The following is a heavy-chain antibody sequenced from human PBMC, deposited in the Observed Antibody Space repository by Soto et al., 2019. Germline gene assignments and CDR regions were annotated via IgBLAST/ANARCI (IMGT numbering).Heavy chain of an antibody. Sequence: ASVKVSCKASGYTFTSYYMHWVRQAPGQGLEWMGIINPSGGSTSYAQKFQGRVTMTRDTSTSTVYMELSSLRSEDTAVYYCARDHGYDFSHRHPPDYWGQGTLVTVSS. D-gene: IGHD3-3*01. CDR1: GYTFTSYY. J-gene: IGHJ4*02. CDR3: ARDHGYDFSHRHPPDY. CDR2: INPSGGST. V-gene: IGHV1-46*01.